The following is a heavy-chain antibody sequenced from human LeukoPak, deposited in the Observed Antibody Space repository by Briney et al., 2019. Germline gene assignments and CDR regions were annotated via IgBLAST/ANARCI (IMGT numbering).Heavy chain of an antibody. CDR2: IIPILGIA. V-gene: IGHV1-69*04. Sequence: PWASVKVSRKASGGTFSSYAISWVRQAPGQGLEWMGRIIPILGIANYAQKFQGRVTITADKSTSTAYMELSSLRSEDTAVYYCARDPASITMIVVAPRYFDYWGQGTLVTVSS. D-gene: IGHD3-22*01. CDR3: ARDPASITMIVVAPRYFDY. CDR1: GGTFSSYA. J-gene: IGHJ4*02.